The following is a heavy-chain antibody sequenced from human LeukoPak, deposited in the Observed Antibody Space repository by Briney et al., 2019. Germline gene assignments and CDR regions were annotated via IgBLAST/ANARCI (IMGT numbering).Heavy chain of an antibody. V-gene: IGHV3-53*01. D-gene: IGHD1-1*01. CDR2: IYSGGIT. Sequence: GGSLRLSCAASGFTVSSNYMTWLRQAQGKGLEWVSVIYSGGITYYADSVKGRFTISRDNSKKTIYLQMNSLRAEDTAVYYCASYNPYYWGQGTLVTVSS. J-gene: IGHJ4*02. CDR1: GFTVSSNY. CDR3: ASYNPYY.